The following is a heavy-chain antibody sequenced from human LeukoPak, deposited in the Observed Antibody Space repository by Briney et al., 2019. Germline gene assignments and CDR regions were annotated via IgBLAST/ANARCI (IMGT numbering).Heavy chain of an antibody. V-gene: IGHV1-8*01. D-gene: IGHD1-7*01. J-gene: IGHJ4*02. Sequence: ASVKVSCKASGYPFTIYDMNWVRQAAGQGLEWVGWINPMGMRAYAQKFQGRVSMTTNTSINTAYMELSSLRSDDTAVYYCARGRQSELWGQGTLVTVSS. CDR3: ARGRQSEL. CDR1: GYPFTIYD. CDR2: INPMGMR.